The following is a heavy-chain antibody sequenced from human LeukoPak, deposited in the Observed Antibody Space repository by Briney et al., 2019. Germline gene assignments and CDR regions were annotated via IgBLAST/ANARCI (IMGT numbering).Heavy chain of an antibody. V-gene: IGHV3-48*01. CDR2: ISSSSSTT. J-gene: IGHJ4*02. CDR3: ARDLKSAMVRGFDY. D-gene: IGHD3-10*01. Sequence: GGSLRLSCAASGFTFSSYSMNWVRQAPGEGLEWVSYISSSSSTTYYADSVKGRFTISRDNSKNTLYLQMNSLRAEDTAVYYCARDLKSAMVRGFDYWGQGTLVTVSS. CDR1: GFTFSSYS.